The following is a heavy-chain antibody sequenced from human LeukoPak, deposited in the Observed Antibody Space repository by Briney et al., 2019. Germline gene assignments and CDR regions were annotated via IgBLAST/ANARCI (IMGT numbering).Heavy chain of an antibody. CDR3: AKHYYGLHF. CDR2: ISDSGGDT. Sequence: QSGGSLRLSCVASGSTFSSYGMSWVRQAPGKGLEWVSAISDSGGDTYYADPAKGRFTISRDNSKNTLYLQMNSLRAEDTAAYYCAKHYYGLHFWGQGTLVTVSS. CDR1: GSTFSSYG. J-gene: IGHJ4*02. V-gene: IGHV3-23*01. D-gene: IGHD3-10*01.